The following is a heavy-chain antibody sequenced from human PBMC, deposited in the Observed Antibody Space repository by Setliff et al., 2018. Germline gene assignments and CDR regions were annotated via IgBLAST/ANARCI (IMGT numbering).Heavy chain of an antibody. CDR3: TRERVWFGAPILYFDP. J-gene: IGHJ5*02. CDR2: IKSKTDGGTI. V-gene: IGHV3-15*01. CDR1: GFTFSKAW. Sequence: GGSLRLSCAASGFTFSKAWMSWVRQAPGKGLEWVGRIKSKTDGGTIDYAAPVKGRLTISRDDSKNTLYLQVNSLRSEDKAVYYCTRERVWFGAPILYFDPWGQGTLVTVSS. D-gene: IGHD3-10*01.